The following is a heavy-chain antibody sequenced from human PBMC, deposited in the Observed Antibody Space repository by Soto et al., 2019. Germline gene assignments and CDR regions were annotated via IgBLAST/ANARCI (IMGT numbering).Heavy chain of an antibody. D-gene: IGHD5-18*01. CDR3: ARLRHTAMAQYYYYYGMDV. Sequence: PGGSLRLSCAASGFTFSDYYMSWIRQAPGKGLEWVSYISSSGSTIYYADSVKGRFTISRDNAKNSLYLQMNSLRAEDTAVYYCARLRHTAMAQYYYYYGMDVWGQGTTVTVSS. V-gene: IGHV3-11*01. J-gene: IGHJ6*02. CDR2: ISSSGSTI. CDR1: GFTFSDYY.